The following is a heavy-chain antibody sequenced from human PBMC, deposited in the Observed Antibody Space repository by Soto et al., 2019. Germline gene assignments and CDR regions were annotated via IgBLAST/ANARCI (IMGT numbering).Heavy chain of an antibody. D-gene: IGHD6-13*01. CDR2: INAGNGNT. CDR1: GYTFTSYA. CDR3: VIAAHAGGNWFDP. V-gene: IGHV1-3*01. J-gene: IGHJ5*02. Sequence: SCKASGYTFTSYAMHWVRQAPGQRLEWMGWINAGNGNTKYSQKFQGRVTITRDTSASTAYMELSSLRSEDTAVYYCVIAAHAGGNWFDPWGQGTLVTVSS.